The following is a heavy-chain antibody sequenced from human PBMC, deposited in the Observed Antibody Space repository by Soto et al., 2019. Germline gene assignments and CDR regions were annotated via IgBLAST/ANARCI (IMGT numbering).Heavy chain of an antibody. J-gene: IGHJ6*02. CDR1: GFTFSSYC. CDR2: INIDGSST. Sequence: XGSLRVSCAASGFTFSSYCMHWVRQAPGKGLVWVSRINIDGSSTSYADSVKGRFTISRDNAKNTLYLQMNSLRAEDTAVYYCARARSSRWYELRAYYYGMEVWGQGTTVTV. CDR3: ARARSSRWYELRAYYYGMEV. D-gene: IGHD6-13*01. V-gene: IGHV3-74*01.